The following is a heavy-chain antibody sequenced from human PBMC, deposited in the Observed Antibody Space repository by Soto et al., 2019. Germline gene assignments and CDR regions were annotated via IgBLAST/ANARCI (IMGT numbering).Heavy chain of an antibody. Sequence: ASVKVSCKASGYTFTSYDINWVRQATGQGLEWMGWMNPNSGNTGYAQKFQGRVTMTRNTSISTAYMELSSLRSEDTAVYYCARGNRIVATTVYYYYYYMDVWGKGTTVTVSS. V-gene: IGHV1-8*01. CDR1: GYTFTSYD. CDR3: ARGNRIVATTVYYYYYYMDV. D-gene: IGHD5-12*01. J-gene: IGHJ6*03. CDR2: MNPNSGNT.